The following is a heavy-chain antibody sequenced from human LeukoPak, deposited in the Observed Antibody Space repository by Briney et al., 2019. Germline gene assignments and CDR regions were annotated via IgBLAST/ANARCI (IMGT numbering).Heavy chain of an antibody. J-gene: IGHJ5*02. CDR1: GGSLSDHN. D-gene: IGHD3-16*01. CDR3: VRHRDWGMLVGP. V-gene: IGHV4-34*01. Sequence: SETLSLTCGVYGGSLSDHNWDWIRQPPGKGLEWIGEINESGGTNYNPSLKSRVTISVDTSRNQFSLKVNSVIAADTAMYYCVRHRDWGMLVGPWGQGTLVTVSS. CDR2: INESGGT.